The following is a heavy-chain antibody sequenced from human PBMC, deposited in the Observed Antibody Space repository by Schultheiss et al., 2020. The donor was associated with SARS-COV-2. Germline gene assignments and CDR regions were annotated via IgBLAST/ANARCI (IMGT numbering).Heavy chain of an antibody. V-gene: IGHV4-34*01. J-gene: IGHJ3*01. CDR3: ARVWGGLVRAFDV. CDR2: INHSGST. Sequence: SETLSLTCAVYGGSFSGYYWSWIRQPPGKGLEWIGEINHSGSTKYNPSLKSRVTISVDKSKNQFSLEMTSLTAADTAVYYCARVWGGLVRAFDVWGQGTTVTVSS. CDR1: GGSFSGYY. D-gene: IGHD3-16*01.